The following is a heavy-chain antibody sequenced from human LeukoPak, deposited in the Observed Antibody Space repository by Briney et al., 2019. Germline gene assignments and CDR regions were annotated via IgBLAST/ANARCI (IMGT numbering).Heavy chain of an antibody. J-gene: IGHJ3*02. D-gene: IGHD3-3*01. Sequence: GGSLRLSCAASGFTFSSYGMHWGRQAPGKGLEGVAIISYDGTYKYYVDSVKGRFTISRDNSKNTLYLQMNSLRAEDTAVYYCAKAYYDFWSGYYNDAFDIWGQGTMVTVSS. CDR1: GFTFSSYG. CDR2: ISYDGTYK. V-gene: IGHV3-33*05. CDR3: AKAYYDFWSGYYNDAFDI.